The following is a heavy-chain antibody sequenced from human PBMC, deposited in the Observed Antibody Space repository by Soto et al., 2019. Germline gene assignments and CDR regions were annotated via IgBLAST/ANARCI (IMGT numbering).Heavy chain of an antibody. Sequence: QAQLVQSGAELKKPGASVKVSCQASGYPFTGHYMHWVRQAPGQGLEWMGWINPNSGDTDYAQKFRDRVTMSRDTSTTTGYMELSRLRSDDTAVYYCAVSNCGGACYSLFWVFDFWGQGTLVTVSS. CDR2: INPNSGDT. V-gene: IGHV1-2*02. CDR1: GYPFTGHY. CDR3: AVSNCGGACYSLFWVFDF. J-gene: IGHJ4*02. D-gene: IGHD2-21*02.